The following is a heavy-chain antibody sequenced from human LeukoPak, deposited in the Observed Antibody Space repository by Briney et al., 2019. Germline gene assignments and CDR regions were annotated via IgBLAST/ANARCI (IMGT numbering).Heavy chain of an antibody. CDR2: ISAYNGNT. CDR3: ARGYNWKEEGRVWFDP. V-gene: IGHV1-18*01. Sequence: ASVKVSFKASGYTFTSYGISWVRQAPGQGLEWMGWISAYNGNTNYAQRLQGRVTMTTDTSTSTAYMELRSLRSDDTAVYYCARGYNWKEEGRVWFDPWGQGTLVTVSS. J-gene: IGHJ5*02. CDR1: GYTFTSYG. D-gene: IGHD1-20*01.